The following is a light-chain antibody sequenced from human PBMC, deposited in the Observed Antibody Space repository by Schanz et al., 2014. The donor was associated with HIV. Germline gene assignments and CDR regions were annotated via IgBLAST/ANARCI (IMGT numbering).Light chain of an antibody. CDR1: SGHSTYV. CDR2: VNSDVGR. Sequence: QLVLTQSPSASASLGASVKLTCTLSSGHSTYVIAWHQQQPGKGPRFLMKVNSDVGRTKGDGIPDRFSGSSSGAERYLTISSLQSEDEADYYCQTWGTGIQVFGGGTKLTVL. CDR3: QTWGTGIQV. V-gene: IGLV4-69*02. J-gene: IGLJ3*02.